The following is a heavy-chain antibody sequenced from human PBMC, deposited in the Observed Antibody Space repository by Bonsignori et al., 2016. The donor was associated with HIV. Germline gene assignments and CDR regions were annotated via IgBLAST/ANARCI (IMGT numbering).Heavy chain of an antibody. D-gene: IGHD7-27*01. V-gene: IGHV4-39*07. CDR3: ASSKGEVGXFDY. Sequence: LQLQESGPGLAKPSETLLLTCIVSGGSISSATYFWGWIRQPPGKGLQWIGSIYYSGSTYYDPSLKSRVTVSVDTSKNQFSLKLSSVTAADTAVYYCASSKGEVGXFDYWGQGTLVAVSS. J-gene: IGHJ4*02. CDR2: IYYSGST. CDR1: GGSISSATYF.